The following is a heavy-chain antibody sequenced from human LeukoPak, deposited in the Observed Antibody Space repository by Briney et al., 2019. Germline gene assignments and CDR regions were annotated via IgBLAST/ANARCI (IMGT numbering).Heavy chain of an antibody. V-gene: IGHV3-23*01. Sequence: GGTLRLSCAASGFTFSSYGMSWVRQAPGKGLEWVSGIRGSGDITFYADSVKGRFTISRDNSKNTLYLQMNSLRAEDTAVYYCAKLTYGSGTYGAFDYWGQGTLVTVSS. D-gene: IGHD3-10*01. CDR2: IRGSGDIT. CDR1: GFTFSSYG. J-gene: IGHJ4*02. CDR3: AKLTYGSGTYGAFDY.